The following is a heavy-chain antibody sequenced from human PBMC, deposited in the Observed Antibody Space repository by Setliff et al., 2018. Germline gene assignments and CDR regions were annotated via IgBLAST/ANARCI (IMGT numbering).Heavy chain of an antibody. J-gene: IGHJ3*02. Sequence: SETLSLTCTVYGGSFSNYYWSWIRQPPGKGLEWIGEINHSGSTNYNPSLRSRVTISVDTSKNQFSLILRSVTAADTAVYYCARGRMRGSCSGPSCTYDPFDIWGQGTPVTVSS. CDR3: ARGRMRGSCSGPSCTYDPFDI. D-gene: IGHD2-2*01. CDR1: GGSFSNYY. CDR2: INHSGST. V-gene: IGHV4-34*01.